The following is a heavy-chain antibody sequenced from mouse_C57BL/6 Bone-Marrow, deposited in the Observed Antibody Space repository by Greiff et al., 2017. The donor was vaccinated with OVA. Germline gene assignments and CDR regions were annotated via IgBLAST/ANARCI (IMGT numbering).Heavy chain of an antibody. J-gene: IGHJ3*01. CDR3: AREGWVTTVVPFAY. V-gene: IGHV5-4*01. CDR2: ISDGGSYT. D-gene: IGHD1-1*01. CDR1: GFTFSSYA. Sequence: EVKLMESGGGLVKPGGSLKLSCAASGFTFSSYAMSWVRQTPEKRLEWVATISDGGSYTYYPDNVKGRFTISRDNAKNNLYLQMSHLKSEDTAMYYCAREGWVTTVVPFAYWGQGTLVTVSA.